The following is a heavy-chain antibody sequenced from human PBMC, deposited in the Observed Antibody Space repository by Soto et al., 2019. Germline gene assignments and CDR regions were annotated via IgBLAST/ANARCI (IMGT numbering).Heavy chain of an antibody. Sequence: VQLLESGGGLVQPGGSLRLSCAASGFTFSSYAMSWVRQAPGKGLEWVSAISGSGGSTYYADSVKGRFTISRDNSKNTLYLQMNSLRAEDTAVYYCAKDKGHGSGSKTNWFDPWGQGTLVTVSS. D-gene: IGHD3-10*01. CDR3: AKDKGHGSGSKTNWFDP. CDR2: ISGSGGST. J-gene: IGHJ5*02. CDR1: GFTFSSYA. V-gene: IGHV3-23*01.